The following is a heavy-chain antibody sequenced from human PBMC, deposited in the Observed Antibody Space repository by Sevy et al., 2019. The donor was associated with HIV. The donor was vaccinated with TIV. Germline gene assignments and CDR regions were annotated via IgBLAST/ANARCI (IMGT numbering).Heavy chain of an antibody. CDR1: GFTFGDYA. D-gene: IGHD1-1*01. Sequence: GGSQRLSCAASGFTFGDYAMNWVRQAPGKGLEWVAFLKSKASGGTLHHAASVQGRFTISRDDSKNIAYLQMNDLKTEDTAVYYCTRWKGDPSIFDYWGQGALVTVSS. CDR3: TRWKGDPSIFDY. V-gene: IGHV3-49*04. J-gene: IGHJ4*02. CDR2: LKSKASGGTL.